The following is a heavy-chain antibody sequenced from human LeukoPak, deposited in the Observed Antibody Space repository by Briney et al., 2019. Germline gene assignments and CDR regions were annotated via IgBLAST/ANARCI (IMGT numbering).Heavy chain of an antibody. J-gene: IGHJ6*02. V-gene: IGHV3-23*01. D-gene: IGHD2-21*01. CDR2: ISGSGGST. CDR3: ANESYAILAARYGFRMYV. Sequence: GSLRLSSSTSARTFSSYANSCGRRAPGKGLEWVSAISGSGGSTYYADSVKGRFTISRDNSKNTLDLQMNSLRAEDTAIYYCANESYAILAARYGFRMYVWGQVTTVSVSS. CDR1: ARTFSSYA.